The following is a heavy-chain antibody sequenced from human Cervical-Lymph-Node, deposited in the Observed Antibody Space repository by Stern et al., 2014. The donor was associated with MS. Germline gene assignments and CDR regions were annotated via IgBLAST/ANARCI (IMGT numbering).Heavy chain of an antibody. CDR3: ARPFGGSNYDPFDY. CDR2: IGITPNYK. V-gene: IGHV3-21*02. D-gene: IGHD3-3*01. Sequence: EVQLVESGGALVKPGGSLRLSCAASGFPFSSYSMSWVRQAPGKGLEWVSSIGITPNYKKHAVSLKGRFTVSRDNAKSSLYLQMNSLTDEDTAVYYCARPFGGSNYDPFDYWGQGTLVTVSS. CDR1: GFPFSSYS. J-gene: IGHJ4*02.